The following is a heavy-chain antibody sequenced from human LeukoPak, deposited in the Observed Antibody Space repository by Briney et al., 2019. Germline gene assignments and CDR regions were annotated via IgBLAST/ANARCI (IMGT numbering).Heavy chain of an antibody. Sequence: SETLSLTCTVSGGSISSYYWSWIRQPPGKGLEWIGYIYYSGSTNYNPSLKSRVTISVDTSKNQFSLKLSSVTAADTAVYYCARVNSSGYQNWFDPWGQGTLVTVSS. CDR2: IYYSGST. J-gene: IGHJ5*02. D-gene: IGHD3-22*01. V-gene: IGHV4-59*08. CDR3: ARVNSSGYQNWFDP. CDR1: GGSISSYY.